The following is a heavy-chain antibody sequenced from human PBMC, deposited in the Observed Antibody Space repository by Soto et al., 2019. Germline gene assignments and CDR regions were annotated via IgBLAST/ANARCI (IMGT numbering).Heavy chain of an antibody. V-gene: IGHV3-11*01. D-gene: IGHD6-13*01. CDR2: ISTSTSTI. J-gene: IGHJ4*02. Sequence: GGSLRLSCAGTGFTFSDYYMCWIRQAPGKGLEWVSYISTSTSTIYYADSVKGRFTISRDNAKNSLYLQMNSLRAEDTAVYYCARDRGQWNLWYHFDYWGQGTLVTVSS. CDR3: ARDRGQWNLWYHFDY. CDR1: GFTFSDYY.